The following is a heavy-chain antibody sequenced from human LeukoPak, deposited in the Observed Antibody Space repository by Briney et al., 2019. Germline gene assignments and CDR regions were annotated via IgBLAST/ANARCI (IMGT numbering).Heavy chain of an antibody. V-gene: IGHV1-69*04. D-gene: IGHD6-13*01. CDR3: ARDWAIAAAGTSFGY. CDR2: IIPIRGIA. CDR1: GGTFSIYA. Sequence: GSSVTVSFKASGGTFSIYAISWVRQAPGQGLEWMGRIIPIRGIANYAQKFHGRVTITADKSTSTAYMELSSLRSEDTAVYYCARDWAIAAAGTSFGYWGQGNLVSVSS. J-gene: IGHJ4*02.